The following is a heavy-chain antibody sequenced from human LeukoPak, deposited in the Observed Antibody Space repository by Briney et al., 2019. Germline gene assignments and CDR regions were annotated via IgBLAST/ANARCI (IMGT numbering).Heavy chain of an antibody. D-gene: IGHD3/OR15-3a*01. Sequence: PGGTLIISCAASGFAVRDYGMSWVRQAPGKGLEWVSVISGSGATTHYTDSVKGRFTISRDNYKNTVSLQMNTLRAEDTALYYCATDYYETTGDDTVDHWGQGTQVTVSS. CDR3: ATDYYETTGDDTVDH. V-gene: IGHV3-23*01. CDR1: GFAVRDYG. CDR2: ISGSGATT. J-gene: IGHJ4*02.